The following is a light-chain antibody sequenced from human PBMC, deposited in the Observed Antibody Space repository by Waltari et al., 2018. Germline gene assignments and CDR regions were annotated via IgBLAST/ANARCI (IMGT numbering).Light chain of an antibody. CDR1: QDISNY. V-gene: IGKV1-33*01. CDR3: QQYGT. Sequence: DIQMTQSPSSLSASVGDRVTITCQASQDISNYLNWYQQKPGKAPKLLIYDASNLETGVPSRFSGSVSGTDFTFTISSLQPEDIATYYCQQYGTFGQGTKLEIK. J-gene: IGKJ2*01. CDR2: DAS.